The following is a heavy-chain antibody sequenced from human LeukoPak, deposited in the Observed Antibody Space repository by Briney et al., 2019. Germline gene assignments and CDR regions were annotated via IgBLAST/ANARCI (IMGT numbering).Heavy chain of an antibody. CDR1: GVSISSSNSY. CDR2: IYYSGNT. J-gene: IGHJ4*02. CDR3: ARQTGSGLFILP. D-gene: IGHD3/OR15-3a*01. V-gene: IGHV4-39*01. Sequence: WETLSLTCTVSGVSISSSNSYWGWIRQPPGKGLVWIGSIYYSGNTYYNASLKSQVSISIDTSKNQFSLRLTSVTAADTAVYYCARQTGSGLFILPGGQGTLVTVSS.